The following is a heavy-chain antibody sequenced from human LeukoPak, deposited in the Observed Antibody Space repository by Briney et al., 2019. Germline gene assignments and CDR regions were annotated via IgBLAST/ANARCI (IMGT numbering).Heavy chain of an antibody. J-gene: IGHJ4*02. CDR2: INHSGST. CDR1: GGSFSGYY. CDR3: ASSTPYYDILTGYYN. Sequence: SETLSLTCAVYGGSFSGYYWSWIRQPPGKGLEWIGEINHSGSTNYNPSLKSRVTISVDTSKNQFFLKLSSVTAADTAVYYCASSTPYYDILTGYYNWGQGTLVTVS. V-gene: IGHV4-34*01. D-gene: IGHD3-9*01.